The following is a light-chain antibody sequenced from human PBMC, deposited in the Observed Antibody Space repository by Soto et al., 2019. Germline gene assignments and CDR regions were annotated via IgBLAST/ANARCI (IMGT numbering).Light chain of an antibody. Sequence: EIVLTQSPGTLSLSPGERATISCSASQSVSSSHLAWYQHKPGQAPRLLIYAASSRATGSPDRFSGGGSGTDFTLTISRLEPEDFALYYCQQYNDWPLTFGQGTKVDIK. CDR3: QQYNDWPLT. V-gene: IGKV3-20*01. CDR2: AAS. J-gene: IGKJ1*01. CDR1: QSVSSSH.